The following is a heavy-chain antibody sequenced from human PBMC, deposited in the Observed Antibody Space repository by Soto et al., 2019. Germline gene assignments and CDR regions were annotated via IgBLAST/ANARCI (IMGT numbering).Heavy chain of an antibody. J-gene: IGHJ4*02. CDR2: IYYSGTT. CDR3: ARREIQGPIDY. CDR1: GYSISSSNW. D-gene: IGHD1-26*01. V-gene: IGHV4-28*01. Sequence: QVQLQESGPGLVKPSDTLSLTCAVSGYSISSSNWWGWIRQPPGKGLDWIGYIYYSGTTYYNPSLKSRVTMSADPSKNQFYLKLTSVPAVDTAVYYGARREIQGPIDYWGQGTLVTVSS.